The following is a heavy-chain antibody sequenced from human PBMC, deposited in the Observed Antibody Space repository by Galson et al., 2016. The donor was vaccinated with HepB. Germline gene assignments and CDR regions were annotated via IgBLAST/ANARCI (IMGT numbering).Heavy chain of an antibody. D-gene: IGHD3-9*01. CDR3: ARGEHYDVLTDYYRTFDV. CDR1: GYTFTGYG. Sequence: SVKVSCKASGYTFTGYGITWVRQAPGQGLEWMGWISAYSGNTEYAQKLQGRVTMTRDTSTRTAYMELRSLRSDDTAVYYCARGEHYDVLTDYYRTFDVWGQGTMVTVAS. V-gene: IGHV1-18*01. CDR2: ISAYSGNT. J-gene: IGHJ3*01.